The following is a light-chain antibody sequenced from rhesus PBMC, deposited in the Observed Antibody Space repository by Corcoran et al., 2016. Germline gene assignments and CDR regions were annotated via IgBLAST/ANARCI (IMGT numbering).Light chain of an antibody. CDR2: DAS. V-gene: IGKV1-38*01. CDR1: QGISSY. Sequence: DIQLTQSPSSLSASVGDRVTITCRASQGISSYLAWYQQKSGKAPKLLIYDASNLQSGVPSRFSGSGSGTEFTLNISSLQPEDFANYYCQQRNSYPYSFGQGTKVEIK. CDR3: QQRNSYPYS. J-gene: IGKJ2*01.